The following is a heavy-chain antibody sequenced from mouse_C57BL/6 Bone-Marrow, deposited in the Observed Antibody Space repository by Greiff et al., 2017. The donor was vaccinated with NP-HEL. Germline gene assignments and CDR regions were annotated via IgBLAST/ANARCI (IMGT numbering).Heavy chain of an antibody. CDR1: GYSITSGYY. D-gene: IGHD1-1*01. Sequence: EVKLVESGPGLVKPSQSLSLTCSVTGYSITSGYYWNWIRQFPGNKLEWMGYISYDGSNNYNPSLKNRISITRDTSKNQFFLKLNSVTTEDTATYYCARDLFITTVVATDYYAMDYWGQGTSVTVSS. J-gene: IGHJ4*01. CDR2: ISYDGSN. V-gene: IGHV3-6*01. CDR3: ARDLFITTVVATDYYAMDY.